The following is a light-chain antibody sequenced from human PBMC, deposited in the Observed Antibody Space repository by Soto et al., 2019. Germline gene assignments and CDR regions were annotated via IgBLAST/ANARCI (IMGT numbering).Light chain of an antibody. CDR1: QNLVGSDGNSY. CDR2: KVS. CDR3: MQTSQFPRT. Sequence: DIVMTQTPLSSPVTLGQPASISCRSSQNLVGSDGNSYLSWLQQRPGQPPRLLIYKVSHRFSGVPDRFSGSGAGTDFTLKISRVEADDVGVYYCMQTSQFPRTFGQGTKAEIK. V-gene: IGKV2-24*01. J-gene: IGKJ1*01.